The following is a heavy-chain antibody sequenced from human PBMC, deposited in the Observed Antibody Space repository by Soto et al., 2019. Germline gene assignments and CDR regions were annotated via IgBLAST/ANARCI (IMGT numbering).Heavy chain of an antibody. CDR1: GFTFSSYG. J-gene: IGHJ4*02. Sequence: QVQLVESGGGVVQPGRSLRLSCAASGFTFSSYGMHWVRQAPGKGLEWVAVIWYDGSNKYYADSVKGRFTISRDNSKNTLYLQMNSLRAEDTAVYYCARDLFYYDSSGYPFAYWGQGTLVTVSS. V-gene: IGHV3-33*01. CDR3: ARDLFYYDSSGYPFAY. CDR2: IWYDGSNK. D-gene: IGHD3-22*01.